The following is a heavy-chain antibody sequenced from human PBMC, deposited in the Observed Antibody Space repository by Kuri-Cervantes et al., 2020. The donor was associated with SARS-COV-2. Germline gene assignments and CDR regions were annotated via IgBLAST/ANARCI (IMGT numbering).Heavy chain of an antibody. D-gene: IGHD4-17*01. CDR3: ARHDLTTATTRERGLDY. J-gene: IGHJ4*02. CDR1: GATISSSSYY. V-gene: IGHV4-39*01. CDR2: IYYSGST. Sequence: SETLSPTCTVSGATISSSSYYWGWIRQPPGRGLVWIGSIYYSGSTYYNPSLKSRVTIFVDTSKNQFSVKLRSVTAADTAVYYCARHDLTTATTRERGLDYWGQGTLVTVSS.